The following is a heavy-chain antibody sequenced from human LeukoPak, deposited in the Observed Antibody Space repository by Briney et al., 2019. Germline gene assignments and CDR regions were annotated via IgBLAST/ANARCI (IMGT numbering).Heavy chain of an antibody. CDR2: ISASNGHT. V-gene: IGHV1-18*01. CDR1: GYAFSSYG. D-gene: IGHD2/OR15-2a*01. Sequence: ASVKVSCKASGYAFSSYGINWVRQAPGQGLEWMGWISASNGHTNYAQKFQGRVTLTTDTSTSTAYMELRALRTDDTAAYYCARDRVTFPYYYYGMDVWGQGTTVTVSS. J-gene: IGHJ6*02. CDR3: ARDRVTFPYYYYGMDV.